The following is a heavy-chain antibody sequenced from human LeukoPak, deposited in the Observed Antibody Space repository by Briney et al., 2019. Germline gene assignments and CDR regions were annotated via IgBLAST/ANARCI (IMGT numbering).Heavy chain of an antibody. CDR1: GGSISSGDYY. CDR3: ASERFRYSNYFDY. J-gene: IGHJ4*02. V-gene: IGHV4-30-4*08. D-gene: IGHD4-11*01. Sequence: SETLSLTCTVSGGSISSGDYYWSWLRQPPGKGLEWIGYFYYSGRTYYNPSLKSRVTISVDTSKNQFSLEVGSVTAADTALYYCASERFRYSNYFDYWGQGTLVTVSS. CDR2: FYYSGRT.